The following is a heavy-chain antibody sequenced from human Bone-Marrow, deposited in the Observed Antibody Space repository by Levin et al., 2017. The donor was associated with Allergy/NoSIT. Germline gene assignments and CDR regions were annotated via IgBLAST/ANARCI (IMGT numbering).Heavy chain of an antibody. V-gene: IGHV1-8*01. D-gene: IGHD5-12*01. CDR1: GYTFTSFD. J-gene: IGHJ4*02. CDR2: MYPNSDNA. Sequence: ASVKVSCKTSGYTFTSFDINWVRQATGQGLEWMGWMYPNSDNAGYAQKFEGRVTMTSNTSISTAYIEPSSQRSEDTAIYYCARGELGSGYLFDYWGQGTLVTVSS. CDR3: ARGELGSGYLFDY.